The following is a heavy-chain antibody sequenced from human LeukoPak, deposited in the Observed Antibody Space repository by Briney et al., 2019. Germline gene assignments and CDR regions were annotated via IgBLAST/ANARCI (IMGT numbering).Heavy chain of an antibody. CDR1: GCSVSVGSYY. CDR2: SYYTGST. V-gene: IGHV4-61*01. J-gene: IGHJ4*02. Sequence: SETLSLTCSVSGCSVSVGSYYWSWIRQPPGKGLEWIGYSYYTGSTKYNPSLKSRVTISVDTSKNQFSLKVSSVTAADTAVYYCARAGIVATATNFDYWGQGTLVTVSS. D-gene: IGHD5-12*01. CDR3: ARAGIVATATNFDY.